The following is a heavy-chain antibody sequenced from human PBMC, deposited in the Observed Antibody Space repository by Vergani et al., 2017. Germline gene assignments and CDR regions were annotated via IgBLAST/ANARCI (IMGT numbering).Heavy chain of an antibody. V-gene: IGHV5-51*01. Sequence: EVQLVQSGAEVKKPGESLKISCKGSGYSFTSYWIGWVRQMPGKGLEWMGIIYPGDSDTRYSPSFQGQVTISADKSISTAYLQWSSLKASDTAMYYCARRAYYDFWSGYYPYYYGMDVWGQGTTVTVSS. J-gene: IGHJ6*02. D-gene: IGHD3-3*01. CDR3: ARRAYYDFWSGYYPYYYGMDV. CDR1: GYSFTSYW. CDR2: IYPGDSDT.